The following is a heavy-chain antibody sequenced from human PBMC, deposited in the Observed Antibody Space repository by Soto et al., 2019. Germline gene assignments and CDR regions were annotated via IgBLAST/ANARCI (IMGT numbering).Heavy chain of an antibody. CDR3: ARQATTSWSF. CDR1: ADTPSPTDYL. V-gene: IGHV4-39*01. CDR2: ISYTGDT. J-gene: IGHJ4*02. D-gene: IGHD2-2*01. Sequence: PSETLSLPWSVSADTPSPTDYLLGRLLLYTGKGLAWIGSISYTGDTYYSPSLNSRVTRTLDPSVHQFSLKLTSVSAADTAMYYCARQATTSWSFWGRGTLVTVSS.